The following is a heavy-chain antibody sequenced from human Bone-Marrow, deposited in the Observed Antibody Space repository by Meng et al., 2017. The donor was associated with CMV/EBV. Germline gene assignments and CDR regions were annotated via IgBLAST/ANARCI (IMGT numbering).Heavy chain of an antibody. D-gene: IGHD2-15*01. CDR1: GFTFSSYG. CDR2: IWYDGSNK. J-gene: IGHJ4*02. Sequence: GESLKISCAASGFTFSSYGMHWVRQAPGKGLEWVAVIWYDGSNKYYADSVKGRFTISRDNSKNTLYLQMNSLRAEDTAVYYCAKDLGGPTDYWGQGTRVTVSS. CDR3: AKDLGGPTDY. V-gene: IGHV3-33*06.